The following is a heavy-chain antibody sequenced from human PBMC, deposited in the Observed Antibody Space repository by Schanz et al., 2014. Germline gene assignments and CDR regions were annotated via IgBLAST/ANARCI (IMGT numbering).Heavy chain of an antibody. CDR3: VKIGYTHWSLDD. Sequence: VQLVESGGSVVQPGRSLRLSCAGSGFSFSDYGMHWVRQAPGRGLEWVAAINQAASVQYYVDSVKGRFTISRDDAKNSHYLQMNSLRVEDTAVFYCVKIGYTHWSLDDWGQGILVTVSS. V-gene: IGHV3-7*01. CDR2: INQAASVQ. J-gene: IGHJ4*02. CDR1: GFSFSDYG. D-gene: IGHD6-13*01.